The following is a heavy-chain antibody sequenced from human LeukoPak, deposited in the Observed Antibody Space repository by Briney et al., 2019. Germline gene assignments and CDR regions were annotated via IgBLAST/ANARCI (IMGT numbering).Heavy chain of an antibody. CDR1: GGSFSGYY. CDR2: IYYSGST. D-gene: IGHD4-17*01. CDR3: ARRTTVTNFDY. Sequence: SETLSLTCAVYGGSFSGYYWSWIRQPPGKGLEWIGSIYYSGSTYYNPSLKSRVTISVDTSKNQFSLKLSSVTAADTAVYYCARRTTVTNFDYWGQGTLVTVSS. J-gene: IGHJ4*02. V-gene: IGHV4-34*01.